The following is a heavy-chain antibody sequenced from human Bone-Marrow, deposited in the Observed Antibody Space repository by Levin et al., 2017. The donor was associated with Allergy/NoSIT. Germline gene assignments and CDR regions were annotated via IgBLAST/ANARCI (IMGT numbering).Heavy chain of an antibody. V-gene: IGHV3-23*01. CDR3: AKSRGSWDYYYGMDV. J-gene: IGHJ6*02. Sequence: GGSLRLSCGDSGFSFHSNAMNWVRQTPGKGLEWVATISAGGPTTYYTDSVKGLFTISRDNSKNTLYLQMNSLTAEDTAVYYCAKSRGSWDYYYGMDVWGQGTTVTVSS. CDR2: ISAGGPTT. D-gene: IGHD3-10*01. CDR1: GFSFHSNA.